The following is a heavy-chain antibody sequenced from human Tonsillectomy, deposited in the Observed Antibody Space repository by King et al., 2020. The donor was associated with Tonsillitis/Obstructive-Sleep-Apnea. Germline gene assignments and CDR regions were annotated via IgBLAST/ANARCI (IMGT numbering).Heavy chain of an antibody. CDR3: ASFLYCSSTSCFDY. CDR1: GGSFSGYY. J-gene: IGHJ4*02. D-gene: IGHD2-2*01. Sequence: VQLQQWGAGLLKPSETLSLTCAVYGGSFSGYYWSWIRQPPGKGLEWIGEINPSGSTNYNPSLKSRVTISVDTSKNQFSLKLSSVTAADTAVYYCASFLYCSSTSCFDYRGRGTLVTVSS. V-gene: IGHV4-34*01. CDR2: INPSGST.